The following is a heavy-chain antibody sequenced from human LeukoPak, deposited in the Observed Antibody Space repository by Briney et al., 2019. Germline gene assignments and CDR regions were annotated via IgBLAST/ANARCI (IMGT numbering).Heavy chain of an antibody. CDR1: GGSISSGGYY. J-gene: IGHJ4*02. CDR2: IYYSGST. D-gene: IGHD1-26*01. V-gene: IGHV4-31*03. CDR3: ARELYSGRNFDY. Sequence: SETLSLTCTVSGGSISSGGYYWSWIRQHPGKGLEWIGYIYYSGSTYYNPSLKSRVTISVDTSKNQFSLKLSSVTAADTAVYYCARELYSGRNFDYWGQGTLVTVSS.